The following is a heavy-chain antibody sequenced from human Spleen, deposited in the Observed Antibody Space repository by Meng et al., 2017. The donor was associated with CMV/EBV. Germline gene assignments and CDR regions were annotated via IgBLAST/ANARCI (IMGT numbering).Heavy chain of an antibody. CDR2: LFHSGST. J-gene: IGHJ4*02. Sequence: SETLSLTCIVSGSSISSSNDYWGWIRQPPGKGLEWIGSLFHSGSTYYNPSRKSRLTISLDTSKNQFSLRLSSVTAADTAVYYCARDQGYCSRSNCHLGHFDFWGQGTLVTVSS. D-gene: IGHD1-26*01. CDR1: GSSISSSNDY. V-gene: IGHV4-39*07. CDR3: ARDQGYCSRSNCHLGHFDF.